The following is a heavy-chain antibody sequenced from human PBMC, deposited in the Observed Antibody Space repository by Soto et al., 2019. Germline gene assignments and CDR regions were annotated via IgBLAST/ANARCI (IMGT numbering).Heavy chain of an antibody. Sequence: PSETLSLTCTVSGGSISSSSYYWGWIRQPPGKGLEWIGSIYYSGSTYYNPSLKSRVTISVDTSKNQFSLKLSSVTAAGTAVYYCARHYRTYYDSSGYYFGYWGQGTLVTVSS. CDR3: ARHYRTYYDSSGYYFGY. J-gene: IGHJ4*02. CDR2: IYYSGST. CDR1: GGSISSSSYY. V-gene: IGHV4-39*01. D-gene: IGHD3-22*01.